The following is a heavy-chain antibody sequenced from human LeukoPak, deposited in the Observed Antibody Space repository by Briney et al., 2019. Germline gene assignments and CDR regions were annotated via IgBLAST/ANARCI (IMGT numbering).Heavy chain of an antibody. Sequence: ASVKVSCKASGFTFTNYSLSWVRQAPGQGVEWMGWISGYNGNTKYAQNIQDRVTMTTDTSTSTAYMELRSLESDDTAVYYCARDGEVGATLHQYYYMDVWGKGTPVTVSS. D-gene: IGHD1-26*01. J-gene: IGHJ6*03. CDR1: GFTFTNYS. V-gene: IGHV1-18*01. CDR2: ISGYNGNT. CDR3: ARDGEVGATLHQYYYMDV.